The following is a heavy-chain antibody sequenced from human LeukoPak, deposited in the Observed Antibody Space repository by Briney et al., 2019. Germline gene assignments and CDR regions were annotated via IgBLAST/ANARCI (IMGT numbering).Heavy chain of an antibody. CDR3: ARTEFRNPYYMDV. V-gene: IGHV1-2*02. CDR2: INPNSGGT. Sequence: ASVKVSCKASGYTFTGYYMHWVRQAPGQGLEWMGWINPNSGGTNYAQKFQSRVTMTRDTSISTAYMELSRLRSDDTAVYYCARTEFRNPYYMDVWGKGTTVTVSS. J-gene: IGHJ6*03. CDR1: GYTFTGYY.